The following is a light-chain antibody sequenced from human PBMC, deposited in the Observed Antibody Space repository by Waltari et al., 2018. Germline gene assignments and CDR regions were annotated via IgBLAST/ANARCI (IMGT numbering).Light chain of an antibody. CDR3: SAYTGSLNV. CDR1: SSDVGAYNY. V-gene: IGLV2-11*01. CDR2: DVS. J-gene: IGLJ1*01. Sequence: QSALTHPRSVSRSPGQSVTLPCTGTSSDVGAYNYVSWFQQHPGKAPKLIIYDVSKRPSGLPDRFSGSKSGNTASLTISGLQAEDDADYYCSAYTGSLNVFGTGTKVTVL.